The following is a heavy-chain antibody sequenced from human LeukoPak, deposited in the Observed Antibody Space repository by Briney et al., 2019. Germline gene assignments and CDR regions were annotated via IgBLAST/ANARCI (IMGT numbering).Heavy chain of an antibody. CDR3: ARDGNNDYGDYSGY. D-gene: IGHD4-17*01. CDR2: IYHSGST. CDR1: GYSISSGYY. V-gene: IGHV4-38-2*02. J-gene: IGHJ4*02. Sequence: SETLSLTCTVSGYSISSGYYWGWIRQPPGKGLEWIGSIYHSGSTYYNPSLKSRVTISVDTSKNQFSLKLSSVTAADTAVYYCARDGNNDYGDYSGYWGQGTLVTVSS.